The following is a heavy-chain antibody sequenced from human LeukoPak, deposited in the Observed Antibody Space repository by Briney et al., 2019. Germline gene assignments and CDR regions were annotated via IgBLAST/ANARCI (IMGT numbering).Heavy chain of an antibody. D-gene: IGHD3-22*01. V-gene: IGHV4-34*01. CDR2: INHSGST. J-gene: IGHJ4*02. CDR3: ARGRRCHYYDSSGYCKTYYFDY. CDR1: GGSFSGYY. Sequence: SETLSLTCAVYGGSFSGYYWSWIRQPPGKGLEWIGEINHSGSTYYNPSLKSRVTISVDTSKNQFSLKLSSVTAADTAVYYCARGRRCHYYDSSGYCKTYYFDYWGQGTLVTVSS.